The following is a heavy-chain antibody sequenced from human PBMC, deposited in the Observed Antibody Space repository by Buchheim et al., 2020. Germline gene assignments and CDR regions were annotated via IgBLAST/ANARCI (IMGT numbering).Heavy chain of an antibody. D-gene: IGHD4-17*01. CDR1: GYIFTTYY. Sequence: QVRLVQSGAEVKRPGASVKFSCKASGYIFTTYYMHWVRQAPGQGLEWIGLINPSGGDTTYAQDFQGRVTMTMHPSTTTFHMELRSLRSDDTAVYYCARGSTVTAPDLFDPWGQGTL. J-gene: IGHJ5*02. CDR3: ARGSTVTAPDLFDP. CDR2: INPSGGDT. V-gene: IGHV1-46*01.